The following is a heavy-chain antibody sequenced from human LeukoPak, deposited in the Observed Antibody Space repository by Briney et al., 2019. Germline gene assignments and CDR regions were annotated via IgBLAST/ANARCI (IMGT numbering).Heavy chain of an antibody. CDR2: ISSSSSYI. V-gene: IGHV3-21*01. CDR3: ARDAKGYSYGYRPKGWFDP. J-gene: IGHJ5*02. CDR1: GFTFSSYS. Sequence: GGSLRLSCAASGFTFSSYSMNWVRQAPGKGLEWVSSISSSSSYIYYADSVKGRFTISRDNAKNSLYLQMNSLRAEDTAVYYCARDAKGYSYGYRPKGWFDPWGQGTLVTVSS. D-gene: IGHD5-18*01.